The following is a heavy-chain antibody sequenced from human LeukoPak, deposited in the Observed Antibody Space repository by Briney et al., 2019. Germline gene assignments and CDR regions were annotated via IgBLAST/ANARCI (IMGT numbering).Heavy chain of an antibody. CDR1: GGPFSGYF. V-gene: IGHV4-34*01. Sequence: SETLSLTCAVSGGPFSGYFWSWIRQSSGKGLEWIGEIHNSGTTNYNPSLNSRVTISEDTSKNQFYLNLSAVTAADTAVYYCSRRYYYNLGSFPFDFWGQGTLVTVSS. CDR3: SRRYYYNLGSFPFDF. J-gene: IGHJ4*02. CDR2: IHNSGTT. D-gene: IGHD3-10*01.